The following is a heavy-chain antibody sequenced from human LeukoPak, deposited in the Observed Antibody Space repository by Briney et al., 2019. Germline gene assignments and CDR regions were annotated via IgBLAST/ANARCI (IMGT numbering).Heavy chain of an antibody. D-gene: IGHD4-17*01. Sequence: SETLSLTCTVSGGSISSSSYYWGWIRQPPGKGLEWIGSIYYSGSTYYNPSLKSRVTISVDTSKNQFSLKLASVTAADTAVYYCVRDRSYGDYRRYFDYWGQGTLVSVSS. J-gene: IGHJ4*02. CDR2: IYYSGST. V-gene: IGHV4-39*07. CDR1: GGSISSSSYY. CDR3: VRDRSYGDYRRYFDY.